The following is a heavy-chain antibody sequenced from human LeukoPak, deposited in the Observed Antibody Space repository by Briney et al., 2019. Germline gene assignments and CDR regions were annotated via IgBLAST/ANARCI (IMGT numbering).Heavy chain of an antibody. V-gene: IGHV3-30*18. J-gene: IGHJ4*02. Sequence: GGSLRLSCAASGFTFSSYGMPWVRQAPGKGLEWVAVISYDGSNKYYADSVKGRFTISRDNSKNTLYLQMNSLRAEDTAVYYCAKDLGGIDENYWGQGTLVTVSS. CDR3: AKDLGGIDENY. CDR1: GFTFSSYG. D-gene: IGHD1-26*01. CDR2: ISYDGSNK.